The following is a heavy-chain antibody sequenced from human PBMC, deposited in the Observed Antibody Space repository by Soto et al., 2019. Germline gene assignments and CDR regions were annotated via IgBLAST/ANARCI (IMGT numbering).Heavy chain of an antibody. CDR3: ARGADYYGSGSPNYYYYYGMDV. Sequence: GGSLRLSCAASGFTFSSYAMHWVRQAPGKGLEWVAVISYDGSNKYYADSVKGRFAISRDNSKNTLYLQMNSLRAEDTAVYYCARGADYYGSGSPNYYYYYGMDVWGQGTTVTVSS. CDR2: ISYDGSNK. V-gene: IGHV3-30*09. D-gene: IGHD3-10*01. CDR1: GFTFSSYA. J-gene: IGHJ6*02.